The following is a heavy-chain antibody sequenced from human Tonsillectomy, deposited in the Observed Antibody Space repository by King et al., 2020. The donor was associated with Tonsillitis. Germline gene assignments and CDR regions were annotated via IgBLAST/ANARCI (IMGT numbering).Heavy chain of an antibody. J-gene: IGHJ4*02. CDR2: IIVDNSDT. D-gene: IGHD6-13*01. Sequence: QVQLVESGAEVKKPGASVKVTCKASGYSFTSYSIHWVRQAPGQRLEWMGWIIVDNSDTKYSQRFQDRVTITRDSSASTAYMELSSLRPEDTALYYCARGTYSSSWSFFDYWGQGTLVTVSS. V-gene: IGHV1-3*01. CDR3: ARGTYSSSWSFFDY. CDR1: GYSFTSYS.